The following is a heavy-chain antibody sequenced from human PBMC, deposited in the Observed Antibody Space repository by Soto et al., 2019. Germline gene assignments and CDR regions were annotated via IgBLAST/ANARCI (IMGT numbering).Heavy chain of an antibody. CDR2: INHSGST. CDR3: ARATGALLY. J-gene: IGHJ4*02. D-gene: IGHD7-27*01. Sequence: PSETLSLTCAVYGGSFSGYYWSWIRQPPGKGLEWIGEINHSGSTNYNPSLKSRVTISVDTSKNQFSLKLSSATAADTAVYYCARATGALLYWGQGTLVTVSS. CDR1: GGSFSGYY. V-gene: IGHV4-34*01.